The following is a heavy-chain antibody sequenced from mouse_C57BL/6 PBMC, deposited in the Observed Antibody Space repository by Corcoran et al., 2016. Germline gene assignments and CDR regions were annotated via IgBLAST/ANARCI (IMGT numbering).Heavy chain of an antibody. CDR2: INPNNGVT. CDR3: ARRVNYGSTWFAY. V-gene: IGHV1-26*01. J-gene: IGHJ3*01. D-gene: IGHD1-1*01. Sequence: EVQLQQSGPELVKPGASVKISCKASGYTFTDYYMNWVKQSHGKSLEWIGDINPNNGVTRYNQKFKGKDTLTVEKSSSTAYMELRSLTSEDSAVYYCARRVNYGSTWFAYWGQLTLVTVSA. CDR1: GYTFTDYY.